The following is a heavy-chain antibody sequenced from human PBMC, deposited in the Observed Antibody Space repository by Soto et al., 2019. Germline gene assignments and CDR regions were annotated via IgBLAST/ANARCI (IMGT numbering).Heavy chain of an antibody. CDR2: INPSGGST. D-gene: IGHD3-3*01. CDR1: GYTFTSYY. V-gene: IGHV1-46*01. J-gene: IGHJ4*02. CDR3: ARDADFWSGYYTAPGY. Sequence: ASVKVSCKASGYTFTSYYMHWVRQAPGQGLEWMGIINPSGGSTSYAQKFQGRVTMTRDTSTSTVYMELSSLRSEDTAVYYCARDADFWSGYYTAPGYWGQGTLVTVSS.